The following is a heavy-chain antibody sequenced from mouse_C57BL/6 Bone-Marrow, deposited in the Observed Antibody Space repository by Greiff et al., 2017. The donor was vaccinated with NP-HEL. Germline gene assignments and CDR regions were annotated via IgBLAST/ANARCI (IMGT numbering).Heavy chain of an antibody. CDR3: ARLPHYYGSSPYYFDY. D-gene: IGHD1-1*01. CDR1: GYTFTSYW. Sequence: QVQLQQPGAELVKPGASVKLSCKASGYTFTSYWMHWVKQRPGQGLEWIGMIHPNSGSTNYNEKFKSKATLTVDKSSSTAYMQLSSLTSEDSAVYYCARLPHYYGSSPYYFDYWGQGTTLTVSS. CDR2: IHPNSGST. J-gene: IGHJ2*01. V-gene: IGHV1-64*01.